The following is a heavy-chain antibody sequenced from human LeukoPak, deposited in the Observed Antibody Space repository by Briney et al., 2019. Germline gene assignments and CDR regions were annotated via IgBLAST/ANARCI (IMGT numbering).Heavy chain of an antibody. J-gene: IGHJ4*02. CDR3: ARARDTVVGATLYYFDY. CDR1: GGSISSYY. D-gene: IGHD1-26*01. Sequence: SETLSLTCTVSGGSISSYYWSWIRQPPGKGLEWIGYIYYSGSTNYNPSLKSRVTISVDTSKNQFSLKLSSVTAADTAVYYCARARDTVVGATLYYFDYWGQGTLVTVSS. V-gene: IGHV4-59*01. CDR2: IYYSGST.